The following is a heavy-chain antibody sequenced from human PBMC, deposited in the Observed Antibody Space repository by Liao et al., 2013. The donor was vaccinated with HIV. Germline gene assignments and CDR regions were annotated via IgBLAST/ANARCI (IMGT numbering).Heavy chain of an antibody. CDR3: AARITISGVAIPHALDV. CDR2: IYPTGNT. D-gene: IGHD3-3*01. CDR1: GGSINNHY. J-gene: IGHJ3*01. Sequence: QMQLQESGPGLVKPSETLSLTCAVSGGSINNHYWNWIRQPAGRGLEWIGRIYPTGNTNYNPSLKSRVTMSVDTSKNHFSLKLTSVTAADTAVYYCAARITISGVAIPHALDVWGQGTMVAVSS. V-gene: IGHV4-4*07.